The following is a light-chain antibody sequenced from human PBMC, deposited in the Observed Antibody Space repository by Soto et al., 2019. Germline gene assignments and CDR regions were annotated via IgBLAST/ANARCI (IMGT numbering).Light chain of an antibody. CDR2: KAS. CDR3: QHYNSYSEA. V-gene: IGKV1-5*03. Sequence: DLQMTQSPSALSAYVGDIVTITCRASQTISSWLAWYQQKPGKAPKLLIYKASTLKSGVPSRFSGSGSGTEFTLTISSLQPDDFATYYCQHYNSYSEAFGQGTKVDI. J-gene: IGKJ1*01. CDR1: QTISSW.